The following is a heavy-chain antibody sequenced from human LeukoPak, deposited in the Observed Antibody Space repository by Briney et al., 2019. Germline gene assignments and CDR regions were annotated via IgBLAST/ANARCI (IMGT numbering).Heavy chain of an antibody. CDR3: ASEAAAAHDAFDI. D-gene: IGHD2-2*01. V-gene: IGHV3-21*01. Sequence: GGSLRLSCAASGFTFSSYSMNWVRQAPGKGLEWVSSISSSSYIYYADSVKGRFTISRDSAKNSLYLQMNSLRAEDTAVYYCASEAAAAHDAFDIWGQGTMVTVSS. J-gene: IGHJ3*02. CDR2: ISSSSYI. CDR1: GFTFSSYS.